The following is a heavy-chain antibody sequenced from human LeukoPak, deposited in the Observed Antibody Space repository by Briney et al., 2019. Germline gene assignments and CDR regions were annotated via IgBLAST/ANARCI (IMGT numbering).Heavy chain of an antibody. D-gene: IGHD5-18*01. CDR3: AKDLVDTAMVFDY. J-gene: IGHJ4*02. CDR2: ISYDGSDK. Sequence: GGSLRLSCAASGFTFSSYAMHWVRQAPGKGLEWVALISYDGSDKYYADSVKGRFTISRDNSKNTLYLQMNSLRAEDTAVYYCAKDLVDTAMVFDYWGQGTLVTVSS. CDR1: GFTFSSYA. V-gene: IGHV3-30*18.